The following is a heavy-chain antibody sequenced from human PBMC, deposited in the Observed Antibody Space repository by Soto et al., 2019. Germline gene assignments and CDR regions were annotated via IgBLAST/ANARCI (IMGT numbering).Heavy chain of an antibody. D-gene: IGHD1-26*01. Sequence: GASVKVSCKASGYTFTNYGISWVRQAPGQGLEWMGWISAYNGDTNYAQNLQGRVTLTTDTSTSTAYMELRSLRSDDTAVYYCARGDKWNYSDEWGQGTLVTVSS. CDR2: ISAYNGDT. CDR3: ARGDKWNYSDE. CDR1: GYTFTNYG. J-gene: IGHJ4*02. V-gene: IGHV1-18*01.